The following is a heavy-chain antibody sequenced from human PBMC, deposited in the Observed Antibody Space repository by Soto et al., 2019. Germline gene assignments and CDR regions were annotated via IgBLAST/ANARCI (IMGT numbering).Heavy chain of an antibody. Sequence: ASVKFSCKVSGYTLTELSMHWVRQAPGKGLEWMGGFDPEDGETIYAQKFQGRVTMTEDTSTDTAYMELSSLRSEDTAVYYCATDSSMVRGVHFDYWGQGTLVTVSS. J-gene: IGHJ4*02. CDR2: FDPEDGET. D-gene: IGHD3-10*01. V-gene: IGHV1-24*01. CDR3: ATDSSMVRGVHFDY. CDR1: GYTLTELS.